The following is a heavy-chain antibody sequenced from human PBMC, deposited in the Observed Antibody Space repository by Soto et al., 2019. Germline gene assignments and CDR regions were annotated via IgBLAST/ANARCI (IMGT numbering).Heavy chain of an antibody. CDR1: GFTFSSYS. CDR3: ARSVAFWSGNEPNNWFDP. CDR2: ISYGGDKK. D-gene: IGHD3-3*01. Sequence: QVQLVESGGGVVQPGRSLRLSCAASGFTFSSYSLHWVRQAPGKGLEWEAVISYGGDKKYYAASVKGRFTISRDNSKNTLYLHMNSLRVEDTALYCCARSVAFWSGNEPNNWFDPWGQGTLVTVSS. J-gene: IGHJ5*02. V-gene: IGHV3-30-3*01.